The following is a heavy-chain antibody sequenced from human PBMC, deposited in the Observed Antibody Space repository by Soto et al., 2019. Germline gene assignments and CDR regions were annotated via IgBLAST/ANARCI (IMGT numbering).Heavy chain of an antibody. CDR2: IFYRGST. CDR3: AREIAAAATFKVDY. D-gene: IGHD6-13*01. CDR1: GGSISSGDYF. Sequence: SETLSLTCTVSGGSISSGDYFWSWVRQHPGKGLEWIGYIFYRGSTYYNPSLRSRVSISVDTSENQFSLKLSSVTAADTAIYYCAREIAAAATFKVDYWGRGTLVTVSS. V-gene: IGHV4-31*03. J-gene: IGHJ4*02.